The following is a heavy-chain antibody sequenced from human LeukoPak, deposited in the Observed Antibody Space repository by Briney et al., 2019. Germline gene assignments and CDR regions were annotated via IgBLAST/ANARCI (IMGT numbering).Heavy chain of an antibody. Sequence: SGTLSLTCAVSGGSISSSNLWSWVRQPPGKGLEWIGEIYHSGSTNYNPSLKSRVTISVDKSKNQFSLKLSSVTAADTAVYYCASLSTYHGSGSYFWFDPWGQGTLVTVSS. CDR2: IYHSGST. CDR1: GGSISSSNL. CDR3: ASLSTYHGSGSYFWFDP. J-gene: IGHJ5*02. D-gene: IGHD3-10*01. V-gene: IGHV4-4*02.